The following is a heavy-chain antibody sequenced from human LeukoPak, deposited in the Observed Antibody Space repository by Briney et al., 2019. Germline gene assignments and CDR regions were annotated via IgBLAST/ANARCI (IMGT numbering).Heavy chain of an antibody. CDR3: ARLHRGEEAFDI. CDR2: IYYSGST. Sequence: SETLSLTCTVSGGSIGSGDYYWSWIRQPPGKGLEWIGYIYYSGSTNYNPSLKSRVTISVDTSKNQFSLKLSSVTTADTAVYYCARLHRGEEAFDIWGQGTMVTVSS. V-gene: IGHV4-61*08. J-gene: IGHJ3*02. CDR1: GGSIGSGDYY.